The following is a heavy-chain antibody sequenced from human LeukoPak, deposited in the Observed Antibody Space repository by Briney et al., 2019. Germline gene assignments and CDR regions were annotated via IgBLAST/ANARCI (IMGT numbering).Heavy chain of an antibody. J-gene: IGHJ4*02. D-gene: IGHD3-10*01. CDR3: ARADNYGSILDY. V-gene: IGHV3-7*04. Sequence: GGSLRLSCAASGFTFSNYWMSWVRQSPGRGLEWVANIDQDGSTEYYVDSVGGRFTVSRDNAKNSVYLQIDSLRAEDTAVYYCARADNYGSILDYWGRGTLVTVSS. CDR2: IDQDGSTE. CDR1: GFTFSNYW.